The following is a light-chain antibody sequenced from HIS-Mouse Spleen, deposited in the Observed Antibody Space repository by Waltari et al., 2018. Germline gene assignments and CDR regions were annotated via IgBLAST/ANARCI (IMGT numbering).Light chain of an antibody. CDR1: SRDLGGYTY. Sequence: QSALTQPPSASGSPGQSVTIPCTGTSRDLGGYTYVPWYQQHPGKAPKLMIYEVSKRPSGVPDRFSGSKSGNTASLTVSGLQAEDEADYYCSSYAGSNNLVFGGGTKLTVL. CDR2: EVS. CDR3: SSYAGSNNLV. J-gene: IGLJ2*01. V-gene: IGLV2-8*01.